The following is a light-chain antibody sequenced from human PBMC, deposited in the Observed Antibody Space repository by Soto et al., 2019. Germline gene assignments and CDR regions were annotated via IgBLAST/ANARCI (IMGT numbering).Light chain of an antibody. J-gene: IGLJ1*01. CDR3: SSYTSNSRV. Sequence: QSALTQPASVSGSPGQSITISCTGTNSDVGGYDRVSWYQHHPGKAPKLLIFEVYNRPSGISDRFSGSKSGDTASLTISGLQAEDEAIYFCSSYTSNSRVFGTGTKLTVL. CDR1: NSDVGGYDR. V-gene: IGLV2-14*01. CDR2: EVY.